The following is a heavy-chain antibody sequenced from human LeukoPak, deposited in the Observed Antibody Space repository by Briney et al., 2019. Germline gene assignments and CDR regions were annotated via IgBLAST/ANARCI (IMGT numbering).Heavy chain of an antibody. CDR1: GDSISSGDYY. J-gene: IGHJ4*02. CDR3: ASGFRGQLGYFDY. CDR2: ISSSGST. D-gene: IGHD1-1*01. V-gene: IGHV4-61*02. Sequence: SQTLSLTCTVSGDSISSGDYYWSWIRQPAGKGLEWIGRISSSGSTNYNPSLKSRVTISVDTSKNQFSLKLSSVTAADTAVYYCASGFRGQLGYFDYWGQGTLVTVSS.